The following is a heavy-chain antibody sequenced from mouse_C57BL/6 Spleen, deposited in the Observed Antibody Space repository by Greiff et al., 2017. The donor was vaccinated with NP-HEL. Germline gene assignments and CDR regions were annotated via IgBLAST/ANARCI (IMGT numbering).Heavy chain of an antibody. CDR3: ARSSSGYDYAMDY. D-gene: IGHD3-2*02. V-gene: IGHV1-42*01. CDR1: GYSFTGYY. CDR2: INPSTGGT. J-gene: IGHJ4*01. Sequence: VQLQQSGPELVKPGASVKISCKASGYSFTGYYMNWVKQSPEKSLEWIGEINPSTGGTTYNQKFKAKATLTVDKSSSTAYMQLKSLTSEDSAVYYCARSSSGYDYAMDYWGQGTSVTVSS.